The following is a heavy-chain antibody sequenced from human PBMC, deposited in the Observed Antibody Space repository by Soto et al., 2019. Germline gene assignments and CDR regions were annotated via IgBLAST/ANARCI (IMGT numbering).Heavy chain of an antibody. CDR2: IYYSGST. Sequence: PSETLSLTCTVSGGSISSSSYYWGWIRQAPGKGLEWIGSIYYSGSTYYNPSLKSRVTISVDTSKNQFSLKLSSVTAADTAVYYCARLIAGYGDYVWFDPWGQGTLVTVSS. J-gene: IGHJ5*02. CDR3: ARLIAGYGDYVWFDP. CDR1: GGSISSSSYY. V-gene: IGHV4-39*01. D-gene: IGHD4-17*01.